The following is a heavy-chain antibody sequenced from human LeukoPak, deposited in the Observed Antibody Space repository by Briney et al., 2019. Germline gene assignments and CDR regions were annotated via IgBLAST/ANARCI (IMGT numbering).Heavy chain of an antibody. Sequence: PGGSLRLSCAASGFTFSDYYMSWIRQAPGKGLEWVSYISSSGSTIYYADSVKGRFTISRDNAKNSLYLQMNSLRAEDTAVYYCARTSGLYGSGSYYTHYYYGMDVWGQGTTVTVSS. CDR2: ISSSGSTI. D-gene: IGHD3-10*01. V-gene: IGHV3-11*01. CDR3: ARTSGLYGSGSYYTHYYYGMDV. J-gene: IGHJ6*02. CDR1: GFTFSDYY.